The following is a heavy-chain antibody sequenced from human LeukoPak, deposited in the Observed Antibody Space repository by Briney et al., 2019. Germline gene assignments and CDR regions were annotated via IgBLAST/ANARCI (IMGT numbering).Heavy chain of an antibody. V-gene: IGHV3-30-3*01. Sequence: GGSLRLSCAASGFTFSSYAMSWVRQAPGKGLEWVAVISYDGSNKYYADSVKGRFTISRDNSKNTLYLQMNSLRAEDTAVYYCAREKSSSSIKMDVWGQGTTVTVSS. CDR3: AREKSSSSIKMDV. J-gene: IGHJ6*02. D-gene: IGHD6-6*01. CDR1: GFTFSSYA. CDR2: ISYDGSNK.